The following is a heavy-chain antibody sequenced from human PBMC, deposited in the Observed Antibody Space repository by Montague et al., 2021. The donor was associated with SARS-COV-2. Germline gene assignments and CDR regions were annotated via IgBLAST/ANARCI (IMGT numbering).Heavy chain of an antibody. J-gene: IGHJ5*02. CDR2: IHTGGNK. CDR3: VRQGQYCGGDCYTADL. D-gene: IGHD2-21*02. Sequence: FLRLSCAASGFTFSNYAMSWVRQAPGKGLEWVSVIHTGGNKFYADSVRGRFTISRDYLRNIVDLQMNGLRADDTALYYCVRQGQYCGGDCYTADLWGQGTLVTVSS. CDR1: GFTFSNYA. V-gene: IGHV3-66*04.